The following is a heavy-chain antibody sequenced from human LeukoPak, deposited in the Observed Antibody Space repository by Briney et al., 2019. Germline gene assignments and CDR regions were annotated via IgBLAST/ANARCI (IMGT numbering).Heavy chain of an antibody. D-gene: IGHD3-9*01. V-gene: IGHV1-69*05. Sequence: SVKVSCKASGGTFSSYAISWVRQAPGQGLEWMGGIIPIFGTANYAQKFQGRVTITTDESTSTAYTELSSLRSEDTAVYYCARGYYDILTGLGRLDYWGQGTLVTVSS. CDR2: IIPIFGTA. CDR1: GGTFSSYA. J-gene: IGHJ4*02. CDR3: ARGYYDILTGLGRLDY.